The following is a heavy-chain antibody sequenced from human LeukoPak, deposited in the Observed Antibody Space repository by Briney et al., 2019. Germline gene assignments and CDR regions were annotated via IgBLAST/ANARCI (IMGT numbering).Heavy chain of an antibody. D-gene: IGHD3-10*01. V-gene: IGHV4-4*02. J-gene: IGHJ5*02. CDR2: IYHSGST. Sequence: PSGTLSLTCAVSGGSISSSNWWSWVRQPPGKGLDWIGEIYHSGSTNYNPSLKSRVTISGDKSKNQFSLQLTSVTAADTAVYYCARGDYGSGTYLWGSWGQGILVTVSP. CDR3: ARGDYGSGTYLWGS. CDR1: GGSISSSNW.